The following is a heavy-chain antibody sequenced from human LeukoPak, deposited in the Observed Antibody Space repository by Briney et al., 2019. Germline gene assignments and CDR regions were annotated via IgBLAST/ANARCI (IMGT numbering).Heavy chain of an antibody. Sequence: PGGSLRLSCAASGFTVSSNYMSWVRQAPGKGLEWVSVIYSGGSTYYADSEKGRFTISRDNSKNTLYLQMNSLRAEDTAVYYCARDGGSYYFDYWGQGTLVTVSS. CDR1: GFTVSSNY. V-gene: IGHV3-66*01. D-gene: IGHD1-26*01. CDR2: IYSGGST. CDR3: ARDGGSYYFDY. J-gene: IGHJ4*02.